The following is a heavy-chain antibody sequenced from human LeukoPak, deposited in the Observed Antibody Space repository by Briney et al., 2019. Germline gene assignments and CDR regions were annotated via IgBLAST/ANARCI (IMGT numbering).Heavy chain of an antibody. D-gene: IGHD3-16*02. CDR3: ARDQYDSVWGSYRPYFDY. CDR1: GYTFTSYG. J-gene: IGHJ4*02. CDR2: ISPYTGNT. Sequence: ASVTVSCKASGYTFTSYGISWVRQAPGQGLEWMGSISPYTGNTKYDERLQDRVIMTTDTSTRTAYMELRSLRSDDTAVFYCARDQYDSVWGSYRPYFDYWGQGTPVTVSS. V-gene: IGHV1-18*04.